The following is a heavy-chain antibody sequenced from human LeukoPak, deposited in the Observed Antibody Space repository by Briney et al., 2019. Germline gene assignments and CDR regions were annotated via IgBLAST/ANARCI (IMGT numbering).Heavy chain of an antibody. D-gene: IGHD6-13*01. CDR2: IYYSGST. CDR3: ARGRSQRTIAAAGTLIFDY. J-gene: IGHJ4*02. Sequence: SETLSLTCTVSGGSISSGSYYWGWIRQPPGKGLEWIGSIYYSGSTYYNPSLKSRVTISVDTSKNQFSLKLSSVTAADTAVYYCARGRSQRTIAAAGTLIFDYWGQGTLVTVSS. CDR1: GGSISSGSYY. V-gene: IGHV4-39*07.